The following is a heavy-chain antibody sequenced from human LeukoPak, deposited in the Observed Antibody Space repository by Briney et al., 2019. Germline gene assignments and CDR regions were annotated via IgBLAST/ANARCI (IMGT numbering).Heavy chain of an antibody. CDR2: ISSSSSYI. CDR3: ARDTYYYGSGSYYSGY. CDR1: GFTFSSYS. Sequence: PGGPLRLSCAASGFTFSSYSMNWVRQAPGKGLEWVSSISSSSSYIYCADSVKGRFTISRDNAKNSLYLQMNSLRAEDTAVYYCARDTYYYGSGSYYSGYWGQGTLVTVSS. V-gene: IGHV3-21*01. J-gene: IGHJ4*02. D-gene: IGHD3-10*01.